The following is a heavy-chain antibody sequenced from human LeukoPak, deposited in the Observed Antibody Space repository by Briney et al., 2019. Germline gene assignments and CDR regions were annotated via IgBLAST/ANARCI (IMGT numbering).Heavy chain of an antibody. J-gene: IGHJ6*03. CDR1: GFTVSSNY. CDR2: IYSGGST. V-gene: IGHV3-53*01. D-gene: IGHD3-10*01. Sequence: GGSLRLSCAASGFTVSSNYMSWVRQAPGKGLEWVSVIYSGGSTYYADSVKGRFTISRDNSKNTLYLQMDSLRAEDTAVYYCARVMVRGVTDYYYYYYMDVWGKGTTVTISS. CDR3: ARVMVRGVTDYYYYYYMDV.